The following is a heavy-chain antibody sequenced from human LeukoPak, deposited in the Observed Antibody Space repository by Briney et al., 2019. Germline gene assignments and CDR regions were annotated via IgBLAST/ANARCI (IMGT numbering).Heavy chain of an antibody. D-gene: IGHD6-25*01. J-gene: IGHJ4*02. Sequence: ASVKVSCKTSGYTFINYHINWVRQATGQGLEWMGWMNPYSGDRGYAQKFQGRVSITSDTSISTAYMDLSSLRSDDTAVYFCARTTSFTASGYDYWGRGTLVTVPS. V-gene: IGHV1-8*03. CDR2: MNPYSGDR. CDR1: GYTFINYH. CDR3: ARTTSFTASGYDY.